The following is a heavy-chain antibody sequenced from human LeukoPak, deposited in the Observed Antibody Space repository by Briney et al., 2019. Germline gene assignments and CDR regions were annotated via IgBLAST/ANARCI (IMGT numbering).Heavy chain of an antibody. CDR2: INHSGST. Sequence: SETLSLTCAVYGGSFSGYYWSWIRQPPGKGLEWIGEINHSGSTYYNPSLKSRVTISVDTSKNQFSLKLSSVTAADTAVYYCARREGGWFDPWGQGTLVTVSS. CDR1: GGSFSGYY. J-gene: IGHJ5*02. D-gene: IGHD1-26*01. V-gene: IGHV4-34*01. CDR3: ARREGGWFDP.